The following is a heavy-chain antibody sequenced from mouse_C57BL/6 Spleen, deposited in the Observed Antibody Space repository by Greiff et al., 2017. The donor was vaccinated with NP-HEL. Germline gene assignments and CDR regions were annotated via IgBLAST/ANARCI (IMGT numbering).Heavy chain of an antibody. D-gene: IGHD1-1*01. CDR2: ISSGSSTI. CDR1: GFTFSDYG. Sequence: EVQLVESGGGLVKPGGSLKLSCAASGFTFSDYGMHWVRQAPEKGLEWVAYISSGSSTIYYADTVKGRFTISRDNAKNTLFLQMTSLRSEDTAMYYCARITTVVAKDYYAMDYWGQGTSVTVSS. J-gene: IGHJ4*01. CDR3: ARITTVVAKDYYAMDY. V-gene: IGHV5-17*01.